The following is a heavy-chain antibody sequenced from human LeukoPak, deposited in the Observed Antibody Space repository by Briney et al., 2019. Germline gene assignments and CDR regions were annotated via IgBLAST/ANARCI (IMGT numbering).Heavy chain of an antibody. V-gene: IGHV1-2*02. Sequence: ASVTVSCKASGYTFTGYYMHWVRQAPGQGLEWMGWINPNSGGTNYAQKFQGRVTMTRDTSISTAYMELSRLRSDDTAVYYCARDWCSSTSCYEYWFDPWGRGTLVTVSS. CDR2: INPNSGGT. D-gene: IGHD2-2*01. CDR3: ARDWCSSTSCYEYWFDP. J-gene: IGHJ5*02. CDR1: GYTFTGYY.